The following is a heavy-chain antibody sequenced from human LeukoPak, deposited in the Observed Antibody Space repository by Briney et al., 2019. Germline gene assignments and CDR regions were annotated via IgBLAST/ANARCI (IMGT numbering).Heavy chain of an antibody. V-gene: IGHV3-74*01. Sequence: GGSLRLSCAASGFTFSSNWMHWVRQVPGKGLVWVSRIKTDGSSTSYVDSVKGRFTISRDDAKNSLYLQMNSLGADDTAVYYCARAYTYARYWGQGTLVTVSS. D-gene: IGHD5-18*01. CDR3: ARAYTYARY. CDR1: GFTFSSNW. J-gene: IGHJ4*02. CDR2: IKTDGSST.